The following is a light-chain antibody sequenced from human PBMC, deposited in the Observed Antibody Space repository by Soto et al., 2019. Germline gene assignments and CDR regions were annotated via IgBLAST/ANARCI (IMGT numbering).Light chain of an antibody. V-gene: IGKV1-12*01. J-gene: IGKJ1*01. CDR2: TAS. CDR1: QDISTW. CDR3: QQTDGFPQT. Sequence: DIQMTQSPSSVSASVGDRVTITCRASQDISTWLAWYQQSPGKAPKLLFYTASSLQTGVPSRFSGSGSGTDFTLTISSLQPEDFATYYCQQTDGFPQTFGQGTKV.